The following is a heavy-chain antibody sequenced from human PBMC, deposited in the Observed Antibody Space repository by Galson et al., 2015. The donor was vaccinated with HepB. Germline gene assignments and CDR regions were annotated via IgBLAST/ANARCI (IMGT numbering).Heavy chain of an antibody. CDR2: IIPIFGTA. Sequence: SVKVSCKASGGTFSSYAISWVRQAPGQGLEWMGGIIPIFGTANYAQKFQGRVTITADESTSTAYMELSSLRSEDTAVYYCAREIVDYYDSSAVRWFDPWGQGTLVTVSS. V-gene: IGHV1-69*13. CDR1: GGTFSSYA. J-gene: IGHJ5*02. D-gene: IGHD3-22*01. CDR3: AREIVDYYDSSAVRWFDP.